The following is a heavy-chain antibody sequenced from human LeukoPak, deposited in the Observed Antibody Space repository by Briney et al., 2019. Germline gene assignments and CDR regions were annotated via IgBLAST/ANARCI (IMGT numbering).Heavy chain of an antibody. J-gene: IGHJ4*02. V-gene: IGHV1-18*01. CDR3: ARALVDGYKELGY. Sequence: ASVKVSCKASGYTFTTYGITWVRQAPGQGLEGMGWISAYNGNTNYAQKLQGTVTMTTDPSKSTAYMALRSLRSDDPAVYYCARALVDGYKELGYWGQGTLVTVSS. CDR1: GYTFTTYG. D-gene: IGHD5-24*01. CDR2: ISAYNGNT.